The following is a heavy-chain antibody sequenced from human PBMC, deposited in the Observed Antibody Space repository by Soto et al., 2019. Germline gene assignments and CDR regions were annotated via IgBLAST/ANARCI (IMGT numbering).Heavy chain of an antibody. CDR2: IYYSGST. J-gene: IGHJ5*02. D-gene: IGHD4-17*01. V-gene: IGHV4-59*01. CDR1: GGSISSYY. Sequence: ETLSLTCTVSGGSISSYYWSWIRQPPGKGLEWIGYIYYSGSTNYNPSLKSRVTISVDTSKNQFSLKLSSVTAADTAVYYCAQTRHDYGDYEEKSGWFDPWGQGTLVTVSS. CDR3: AQTRHDYGDYEEKSGWFDP.